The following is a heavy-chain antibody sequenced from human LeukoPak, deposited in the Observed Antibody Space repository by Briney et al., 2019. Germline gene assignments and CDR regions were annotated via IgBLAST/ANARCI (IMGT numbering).Heavy chain of an antibody. V-gene: IGHV4-39*07. D-gene: IGHD3-22*01. CDR1: SGSISTSNYY. CDR3: ALVIKGNFDY. Sequence: SETLSLTCTVSSGSISTSNYYWGWIRQPPGKGLEWIGSIYYSGSTYYNPSLKSRVTISVDTSKNQFSLKVNSVTAADTAVYYCALVIKGNFDYWGQGILVTVSS. J-gene: IGHJ4*02. CDR2: IYYSGST.